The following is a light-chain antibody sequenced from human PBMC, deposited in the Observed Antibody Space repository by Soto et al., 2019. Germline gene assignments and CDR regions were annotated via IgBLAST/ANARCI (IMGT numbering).Light chain of an antibody. V-gene: IGKV1-5*02. CDR1: QSISSW. CDR3: QQYNSYL. J-gene: IGKJ1*01. Sequence: DVQMSQSPSTXSXXVXXXXXXXCRASQSISSWLAWYQQKPGKAPKLLIYDASSLESGVPSRFSGSGSGTEFTLTISSLQPDDFATYYCQQYNSYLFGQGTKV. CDR2: DAS.